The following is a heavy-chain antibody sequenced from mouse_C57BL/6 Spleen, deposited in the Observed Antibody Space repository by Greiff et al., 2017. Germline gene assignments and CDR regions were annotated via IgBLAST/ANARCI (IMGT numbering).Heavy chain of an antibody. V-gene: IGHV1-81*01. CDR3: ARGGGCGSGYGNWYFDG. D-gene: IGHD1-1*01. CDR1: GYTFTSYG. CDR2: IYPRSGNT. Sequence: VQLQQSGAELARPGASVKLSCKASGYTFTSYGISWVKQRTGQGLEWIGEIYPRSGNTYYNEKFKGKATLTADKSSSTAYMELRSLTSEDSAVYFWARGGGCGSGYGNWYFDGWGTGTTVTVSS. J-gene: IGHJ1*03.